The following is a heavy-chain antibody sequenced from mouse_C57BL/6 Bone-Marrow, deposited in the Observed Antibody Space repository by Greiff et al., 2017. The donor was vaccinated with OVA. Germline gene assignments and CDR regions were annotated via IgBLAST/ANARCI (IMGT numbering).Heavy chain of an antibody. Sequence: EVQLQQSGTVLARPGASVKMSCKTSGYTFTSYWMHWVKQRPGQGLEWIGAIYPGNSDTSYNQKFKGKAKLTAVTSASTAYMELSSLTNEDSAVYYCTRLDYYGSSYDFDYWGQGTTLTVSS. CDR2: IYPGNSDT. CDR1: GYTFTSYW. D-gene: IGHD1-1*01. CDR3: TRLDYYGSSYDFDY. V-gene: IGHV1-5*01. J-gene: IGHJ2*01.